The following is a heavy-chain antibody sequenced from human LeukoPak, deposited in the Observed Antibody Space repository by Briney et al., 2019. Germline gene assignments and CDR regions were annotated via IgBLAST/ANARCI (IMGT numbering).Heavy chain of an antibody. CDR2: ITSGGST. J-gene: IGHJ4*02. Sequence: GGSLRLSCAASGYTFSDYYMSWVRQAPGKGLEWVSVITSGGSTYFADSVKGRFTVSRDNSKNTLSLQMNSLRVEDTAVYYCARDLISGPATHDSWGQGALVTVSS. CDR3: ARDLISGPATHDS. V-gene: IGHV3-66*01. D-gene: IGHD2-15*01. CDR1: GYTFSDYY.